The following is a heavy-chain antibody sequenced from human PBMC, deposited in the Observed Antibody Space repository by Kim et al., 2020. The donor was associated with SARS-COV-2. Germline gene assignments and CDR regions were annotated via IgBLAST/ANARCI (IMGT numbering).Heavy chain of an antibody. J-gene: IGHJ3*02. V-gene: IGHV1-46*01. CDR3: AREAPNYGGNPPNAFDI. D-gene: IGHD4-17*01. CDR2: INPSGGST. CDR1: GYTFTSYY. Sequence: ASVKVSCKASGYTFTSYYMHWVRQAPGQGLEWMGIINPSGGSTSYAQKFQGRVTMTRDTSTSTVYMELSSLRSEDTAVYYCAREAPNYGGNPPNAFDIWGQGTMVTVSS.